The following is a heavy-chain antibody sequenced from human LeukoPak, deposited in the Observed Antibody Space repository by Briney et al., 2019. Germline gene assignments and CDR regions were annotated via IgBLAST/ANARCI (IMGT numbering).Heavy chain of an antibody. D-gene: IGHD2-21*01. CDR1: GFTFSSYA. J-gene: IGHJ5*02. V-gene: IGHV3-23*01. Sequence: GGSLRLSCAASGFTFSSYAMSWVRQAPGKGLEWVSAISGSGGSTYYADSVKGRFTISRDNAKNTLYLQMNSLRAQDTAVYYCANPKHMVVVIGWFDPWGQGTLVAVSS. CDR3: ANPKHMVVVIGWFDP. CDR2: ISGSGGST.